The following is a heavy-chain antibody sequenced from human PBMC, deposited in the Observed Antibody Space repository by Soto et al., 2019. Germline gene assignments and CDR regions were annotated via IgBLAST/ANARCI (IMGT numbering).Heavy chain of an antibody. Sequence: SETLSLTCTVSGGSISSSSYYWGWIRQPPGKGLEWIGSIYYSGSTYYNPSLKSRVTISVDTSKDQFSLKLSSVTAADTAVYYCARPTGAYCSSTSCYGMDVWGQATTVTVSS. V-gene: IGHV4-39*01. CDR3: ARPTGAYCSSTSCYGMDV. CDR2: IYYSGST. J-gene: IGHJ6*02. CDR1: GGSISSSSYY. D-gene: IGHD2-2*01.